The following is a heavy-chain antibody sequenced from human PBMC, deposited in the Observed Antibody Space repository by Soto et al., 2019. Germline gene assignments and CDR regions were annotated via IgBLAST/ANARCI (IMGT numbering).Heavy chain of an antibody. CDR3: VRGGRSSGWEYYFDY. V-gene: IGHV3-33*01. Sequence: QVHLVESGGGVVQPGESLRLSCAASGFTFSAYGIHWVRQAPGKGLDWVTLIWFDGSNTYYADSVKGRFTISRDNPRNTVYLQMNSLRAEDTAVYYSVRGGRSSGWEYYFDYWGQGTLVTVSS. D-gene: IGHD6-19*01. J-gene: IGHJ4*02. CDR2: IWFDGSNT. CDR1: GFTFSAYG.